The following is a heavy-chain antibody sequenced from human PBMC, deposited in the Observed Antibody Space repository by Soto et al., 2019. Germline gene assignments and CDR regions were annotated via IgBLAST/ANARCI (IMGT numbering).Heavy chain of an antibody. J-gene: IGHJ4*02. Sequence: QVQLVESGGGVVQRGRSPRLSCAASGFTFSSYGMHWVRQAPGKGLEWVAVISYDGSNKYYADSVKGRFTISRDNSKNTLYLQMNSLRAEDTAVYYCAKEVGATRVGYFDYWGQGTLVTVSS. D-gene: IGHD1-26*01. CDR3: AKEVGATRVGYFDY. V-gene: IGHV3-30*18. CDR1: GFTFSSYG. CDR2: ISYDGSNK.